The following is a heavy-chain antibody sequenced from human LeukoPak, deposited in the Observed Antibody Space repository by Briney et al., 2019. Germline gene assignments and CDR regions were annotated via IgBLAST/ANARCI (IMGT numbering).Heavy chain of an antibody. CDR2: IYTSGST. V-gene: IGHV4-39*07. Sequence: SETLFLTCTVSGDSISSSSYYWGWIRQPPGKGLEWIGRIYTSGSTNYNPSLKSRVTISVDTSKNQFSLKLSSVTAADTAVYCCARRGGDGFDIWGQGTMVTVSS. J-gene: IGHJ3*02. D-gene: IGHD4-23*01. CDR1: GDSISSSSYY. CDR3: ARRGGDGFDI.